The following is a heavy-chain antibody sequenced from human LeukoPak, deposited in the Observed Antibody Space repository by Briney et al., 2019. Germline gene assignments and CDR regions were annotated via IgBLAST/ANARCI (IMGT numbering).Heavy chain of an antibody. CDR1: GFTFSSYG. CDR2: ISYDGSNK. Sequence: GRSLRLSCAASGFTFSSYGVHWVRQAPGKGLEWVAVISYDGSNKYYADSVKGRFTISRDNSKNTLYLQMNSLRAGDTAVYYCAKDRDGYYQYWGQGTLVTVSS. V-gene: IGHV3-30*18. CDR3: AKDRDGYYQY. J-gene: IGHJ4*02. D-gene: IGHD2-21*02.